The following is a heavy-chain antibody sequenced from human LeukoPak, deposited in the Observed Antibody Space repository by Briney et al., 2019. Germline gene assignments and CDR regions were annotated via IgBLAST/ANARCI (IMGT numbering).Heavy chain of an antibody. Sequence: SETLSLTCTVSGGSICSYYWSWIRQPAGKGLEWIGRIYTSGSTNYNPSLKSRVTMSVDTSKNQFSLKLSSVTAADTAVYYCARGVRDTPKPAYYYYYYGMDVWGQGTTVTVSS. J-gene: IGHJ6*02. CDR3: ARGVRDTPKPAYYYYYYGMDV. CDR1: GGSICSYY. V-gene: IGHV4-4*07. CDR2: IYTSGST. D-gene: IGHD2-2*01.